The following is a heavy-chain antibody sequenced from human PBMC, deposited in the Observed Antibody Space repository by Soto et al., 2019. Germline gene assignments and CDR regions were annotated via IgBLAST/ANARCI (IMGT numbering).Heavy chain of an antibody. J-gene: IGHJ6*02. D-gene: IGHD6-13*01. CDR3: AHRRTSSSWYSYYYYYGMDV. Sequence: QITLKESGPTLVKPTQTLTLTCTFSGFSLSTSGVGVGWIRQPPGKALEWLALIYWDDDKRYSPSLKSRLTITKDTSKNQVVLTMTNMDPVDTAPYYCAHRRTSSSWYSYYYYYGMDVWGQGTTVTVSS. CDR1: GFSLSTSGVG. CDR2: IYWDDDK. V-gene: IGHV2-5*02.